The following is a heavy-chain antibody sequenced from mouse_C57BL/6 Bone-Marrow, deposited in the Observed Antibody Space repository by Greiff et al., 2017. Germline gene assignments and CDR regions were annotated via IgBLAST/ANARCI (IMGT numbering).Heavy chain of an antibody. Sequence: VQLKQSGGGLVQPGGSLKLSCAASGFTFSDYGMAWVRQAPRTGPEWVAFISNLAYSIYSADTVTGRFTIARENAKNTLYLEMSGLRSEDTAMYYCARQGYGSSYDAMDYWGQGTSVTVSS. CDR1: GFTFSDYG. CDR2: ISNLAYSI. D-gene: IGHD1-1*01. J-gene: IGHJ4*01. V-gene: IGHV5-15*01. CDR3: ARQGYGSSYDAMDY.